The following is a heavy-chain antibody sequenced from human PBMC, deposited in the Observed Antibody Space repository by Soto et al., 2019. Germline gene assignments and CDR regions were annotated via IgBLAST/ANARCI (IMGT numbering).Heavy chain of an antibody. CDR2: VYHTGST. D-gene: IGHD5-12*01. V-gene: IGHV4-59*01. Sequence: ETLSLRCTVSGASMSSSDWSWIRQSPGKGLEWIGYVYHTGSTNYNPSLKRRVTISLDTSKSQFSLNLTSLTTADTAVYFCARGGNRYSNVASGVGGLDYWGRGPLGTVSS. CDR1: GASMSSSD. CDR3: ARGGNRYSNVASGVGGLDY. J-gene: IGHJ4*02.